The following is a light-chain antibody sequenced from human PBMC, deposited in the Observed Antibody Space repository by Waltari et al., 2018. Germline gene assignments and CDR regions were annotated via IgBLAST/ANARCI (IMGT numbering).Light chain of an antibody. CDR3: VLYMGRGVWV. Sequence: QTVVTQEPSFSVSPGGTVTLTCGLSSGSVSSSSYPSWYQQTPGQTPRTLIYNTNTRSSGVPDRFSGSILGNKAALTITGAQADDESDYYCVLYMGRGVWVFGGGTKLTVL. J-gene: IGLJ3*02. CDR1: SGSVSSSSY. V-gene: IGLV8-61*01. CDR2: NTN.